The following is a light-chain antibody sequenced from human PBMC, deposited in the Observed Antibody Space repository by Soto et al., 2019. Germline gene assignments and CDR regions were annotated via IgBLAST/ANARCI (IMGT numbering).Light chain of an antibody. CDR3: QQRSDWPLLT. Sequence: EIVFTQSPGTLSLSPGERATLYCRASQSVSSYLAWYQQKPGKAPRLLIYDASSRASGIPARFSGSGSGTDFTLTISSLEPEDFAVYYCQQRSDWPLLTFGGGTKVELK. V-gene: IGKV3-11*01. CDR2: DAS. J-gene: IGKJ4*01. CDR1: QSVSSY.